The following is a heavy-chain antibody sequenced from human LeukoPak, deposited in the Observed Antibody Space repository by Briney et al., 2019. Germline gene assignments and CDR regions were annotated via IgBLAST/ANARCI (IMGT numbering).Heavy chain of an antibody. CDR3: ASNMITFGGVRAFDI. Sequence: RASVKVSCKASGHTFTGYYMHWVRQAPGQGLEWMGWINPNSGGTNYAQKFQGRVTMTRDTSISTAYMELSRLRSDDTAVYYCASNMITFGGVRAFDIWGQGTMVTVSS. J-gene: IGHJ3*02. D-gene: IGHD3-16*01. V-gene: IGHV1-2*02. CDR1: GHTFTGYY. CDR2: INPNSGGT.